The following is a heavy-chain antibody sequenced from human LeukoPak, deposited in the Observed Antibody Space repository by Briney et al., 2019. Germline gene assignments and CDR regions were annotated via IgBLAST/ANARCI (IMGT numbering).Heavy chain of an antibody. D-gene: IGHD5-18*01. CDR2: MNPNSGNT. Sequence: GASVKVSCKASGYIFTSYDINWVRQATGQGLEWMGWMNPNSGNTGYAQKFQGRVTITRNTSISTAYMELSSLRSEDTAVYYCARGLWIQLWLVRDAFDIWGQGTMVTVSS. V-gene: IGHV1-8*03. J-gene: IGHJ3*02. CDR1: GYIFTSYD. CDR3: ARGLWIQLWLVRDAFDI.